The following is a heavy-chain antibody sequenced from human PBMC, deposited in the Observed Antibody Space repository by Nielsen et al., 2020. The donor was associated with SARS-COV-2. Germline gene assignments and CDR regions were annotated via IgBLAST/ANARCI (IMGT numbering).Heavy chain of an antibody. CDR1: SGSISSYY. D-gene: IGHD3-3*01. CDR2: VSYSGST. J-gene: IGHJ6*02. V-gene: IGHV4-59*12. CDR3: ARGRASPLEWLLYGPRQYGMDV. Sequence: SETLSLTCTVSSGSISSYYWSWFRQPPGQGLEWIGYVSYSGSTDSNPSLKSRVTISVDTSKNQFSLKLSSVTAADTAVYYCARGRASPLEWLLYGPRQYGMDVWGQGTTVTVSS.